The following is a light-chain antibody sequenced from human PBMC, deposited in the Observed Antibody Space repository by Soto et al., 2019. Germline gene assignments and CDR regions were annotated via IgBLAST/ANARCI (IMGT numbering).Light chain of an antibody. CDR3: QQYNNWPS. Sequence: EVVMTQSPATLSVSPGERTTLSCRASQTVSRNLAWYQQRPGQAPRLFIYDISNRATGVPARFSGSGSETEFPLTIRCLHSEDFAVYFCQQYNNWPSFGQGTRLQIK. CDR1: QTVSRN. V-gene: IGKV3-15*01. J-gene: IGKJ5*01. CDR2: DIS.